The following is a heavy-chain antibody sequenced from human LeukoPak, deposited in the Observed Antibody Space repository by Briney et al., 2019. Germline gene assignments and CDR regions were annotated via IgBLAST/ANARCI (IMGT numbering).Heavy chain of an antibody. V-gene: IGHV3-7*01. D-gene: IGHD3-16*01. CDR1: GFSFNNDW. CDR2: INQDGSEK. J-gene: IGHJ4*02. Sequence: GGSLRLSCATSGFSFNNDWVDWVRQAPGKGLEWVANINQDGSEKNCLDSVKGRFTISRDNAQNSLYLQMNGLRVEDTAVYYCTRRLDEWGQGTLVTVSS. CDR3: TRRLDE.